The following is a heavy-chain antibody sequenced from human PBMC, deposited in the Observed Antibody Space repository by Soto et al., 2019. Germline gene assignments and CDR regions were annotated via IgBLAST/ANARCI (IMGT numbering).Heavy chain of an antibody. D-gene: IGHD1-26*01. CDR1: GFTFSDHY. CDR2: TRNKASTYTT. V-gene: IGHV3-72*01. CDR3: ARVAGSYDYDF. J-gene: IGHJ4*02. Sequence: EVQLVESGGGLVQPGGSLRLSCAASGFTFSDHYMDWVRQAPGKGLEWVGRTRNKASTYTTEYAASVKGRFTISRDASKNSLYLQMNSLKTEDTAVYYCARVAGSYDYDFWGQGTLVTVSS.